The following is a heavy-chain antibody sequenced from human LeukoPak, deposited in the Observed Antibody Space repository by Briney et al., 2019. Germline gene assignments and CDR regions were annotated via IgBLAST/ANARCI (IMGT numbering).Heavy chain of an antibody. D-gene: IGHD3-10*01. CDR2: IYYTGST. CDR3: ARAYYYGTGSYPAAFDY. Sequence: SSETLSLTCTVSGGSINSSNYYWGWIRQPPGKGLEWIESIYYTGSTYQNPSLKSRVTISVDTSKNQFSLKLRSVTAADTAVYYCARAYYYGTGSYPAAFDYWGQGSLVTVSS. J-gene: IGHJ4*02. CDR1: GGSINSSNYY. V-gene: IGHV4-39*07.